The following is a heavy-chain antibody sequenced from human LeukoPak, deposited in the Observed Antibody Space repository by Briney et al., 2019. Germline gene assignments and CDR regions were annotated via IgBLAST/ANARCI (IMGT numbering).Heavy chain of an antibody. CDR2: ISSMSDYK. CDR1: GFTFSSYS. V-gene: IGHV3-21*04. J-gene: IGHJ4*02. Sequence: GGSLRLSCAAAGFTFSSYSMNWVRQAPGKGLEWVSSISSMSDYKYYADSVKGRFTISRDNAKNSLYLQMNSLRAEDTAVYYCARGDRYYGSGSYLVDYWGQGTLVTVSS. CDR3: ARGDRYYGSGSYLVDY. D-gene: IGHD3-10*01.